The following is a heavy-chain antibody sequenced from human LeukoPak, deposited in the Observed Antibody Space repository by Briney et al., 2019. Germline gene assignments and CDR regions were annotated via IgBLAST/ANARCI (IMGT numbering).Heavy chain of an antibody. CDR1: GGTFSSYA. CDR2: IIPIFGTA. V-gene: IGHV1-69*13. D-gene: IGHD2-2*01. J-gene: IGHJ6*02. CDR3: ARDDVVVPAAGYYYGMDV. Sequence: SVTVSCKASGGTFSSYAISWVRQAPGQGLEWMGGIIPIFGTANYAQKFQGRVTITADESTSTAYMELSSLRSEDTAVYYCARDDVVVPAAGYYYGMDVWGQGTTVTVSS.